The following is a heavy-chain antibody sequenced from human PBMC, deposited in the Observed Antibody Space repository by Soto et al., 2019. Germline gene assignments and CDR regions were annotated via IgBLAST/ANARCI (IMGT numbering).Heavy chain of an antibody. CDR1: GFTFSVYG. D-gene: IGHD1-26*01. CDR3: AKERASWELLVDFWSYGMDV. V-gene: IGHV3-30*18. Sequence: GGSLRLSCAASGFTFSVYGMHWVRQAPGKGLEWVAVISYDGSKKYYADSVKGRFTVSRDNSKNTLSLQMNRLRGEDTAVYYCAKERASWELLVDFWSYGMDVWGQGTTVTVSS. J-gene: IGHJ6*02. CDR2: ISYDGSKK.